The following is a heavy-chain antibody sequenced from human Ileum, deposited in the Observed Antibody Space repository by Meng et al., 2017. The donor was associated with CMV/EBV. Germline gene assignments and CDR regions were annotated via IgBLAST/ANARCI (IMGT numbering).Heavy chain of an antibody. CDR3: ARSGDPGITVTGAFDI. CDR1: GYSFPSLG. CDR2: INGGNGDT. J-gene: IGHJ4*02. D-gene: IGHD6-19*01. Sequence: SGYSFPSLGMHWVRQTPGQKLEWRGYINGGNGDTAFSPKAQGRVTITRDTSASTAYMELNNLRSEDTGIYYCARSGDPGITVTGAFDIWGQGTLVTVSS. V-gene: IGHV1-3*01.